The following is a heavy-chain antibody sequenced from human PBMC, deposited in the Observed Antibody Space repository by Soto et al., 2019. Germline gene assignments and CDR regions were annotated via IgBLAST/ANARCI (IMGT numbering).Heavy chain of an antibody. D-gene: IGHD3-16*01. CDR1: GFTFSSYA. CDR3: AKDEFANYVGWFDS. J-gene: IGHJ5*01. Sequence: GGSLRLSCAASGFTFSSYAMSWVRQAPGKGLEWVSAISGSGGSTYYADSVKGRFTVSRDNSKATVFLQMNSLRVEDTAVYYCAKDEFANYVGWFDSWGQGTQVTISS. CDR2: ISGSGGST. V-gene: IGHV3-23*01.